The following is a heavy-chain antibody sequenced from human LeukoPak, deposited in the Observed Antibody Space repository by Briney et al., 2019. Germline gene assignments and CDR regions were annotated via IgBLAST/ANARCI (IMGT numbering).Heavy chain of an antibody. CDR1: GFTFSSYA. J-gene: IGHJ4*02. CDR2: ISGSGGST. Sequence: GGSLRLSCAASGFTFSSYAMSWVRQAPGKGLEWVSAISGSGGSTYYADSVKGRFTISRDNSKNTLYLQMNSLRAEDTAVYFCARGVRSTGSHWDFDYWGQGTLVTVSS. V-gene: IGHV3-23*01. D-gene: IGHD1-26*01. CDR3: ARGVRSTGSHWDFDY.